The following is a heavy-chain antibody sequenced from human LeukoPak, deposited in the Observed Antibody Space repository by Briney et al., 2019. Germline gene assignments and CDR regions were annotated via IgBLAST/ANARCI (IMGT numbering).Heavy chain of an antibody. Sequence: SVKVSCKASGCTFSSYAISWVRQAPGQGLEWMGGIIPIFGTANYAQKFQGRVTITADESTSTAYMELSSLRSEDTAVYYCARSEAEDDAFDIWGQGTMVTVSP. V-gene: IGHV1-69*01. CDR3: ARSEAEDDAFDI. CDR1: GCTFSSYA. J-gene: IGHJ3*02. CDR2: IIPIFGTA.